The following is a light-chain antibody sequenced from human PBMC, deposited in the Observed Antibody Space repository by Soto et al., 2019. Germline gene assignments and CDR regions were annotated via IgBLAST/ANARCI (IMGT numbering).Light chain of an antibody. Sequence: EIVLTQSPGTLSFSPGERASLSCRASQSVSRSDLAWYQQKPGQAPRLLIYGASSRATDIPDRFSGSGSGTDFTRTIIRLETEDFAVYYCQQYGSSPYTFGQGTKLEIK. CDR3: QQYGSSPYT. V-gene: IGKV3-20*01. CDR1: QSVSRSD. CDR2: GAS. J-gene: IGKJ2*01.